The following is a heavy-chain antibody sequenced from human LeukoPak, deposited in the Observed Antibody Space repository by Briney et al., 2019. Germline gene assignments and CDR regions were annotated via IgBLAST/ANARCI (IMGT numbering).Heavy chain of an antibody. J-gene: IGHJ4*02. D-gene: IGHD5-18*01. CDR3: AREMWDSYGYVDY. V-gene: IGHV3-66*01. CDR1: GCTVSSNY. CDR2: IYSGGST. Sequence: PGGSLRLSCAASGCTVSSNYMSWVRQAPGKGLEWVSVIYSGGSTYYADSVKGRFTISRDNSKNTLYLQMNSLRAEDTAVYYCAREMWDSYGYVDYWGQGTLVTVSS.